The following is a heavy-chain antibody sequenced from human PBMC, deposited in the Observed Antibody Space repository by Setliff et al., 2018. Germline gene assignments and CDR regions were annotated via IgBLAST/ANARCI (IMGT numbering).Heavy chain of an antibody. Sequence: LSLTCTVSGGSISSYYWSWIRQPPGKELEWMAYVYYTGDTYYNPSLKSRISISIDTSKNQSSLNLISVTAADTAVYYCAGSQGSGGYYSNSPYYFHYWGQGTLVTVSS. D-gene: IGHD3-10*01. CDR3: AGSQGSGGYYSNSPYYFHY. V-gene: IGHV4-59*03. CDR2: VYYTGDT. CDR1: GGSISSYY. J-gene: IGHJ4*02.